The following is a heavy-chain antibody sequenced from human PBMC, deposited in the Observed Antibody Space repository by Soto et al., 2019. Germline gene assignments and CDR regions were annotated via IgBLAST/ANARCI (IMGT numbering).Heavy chain of an antibody. V-gene: IGHV3-30*18. CDR3: AKDAGSNRGYFDL. CDR2: ISYDGSNK. CDR1: GFTFSSYG. Sequence: QVQLVESGGGVVQPGRSLRLSCAASGFTFSSYGVHWVRQAPGKGLEWVAVISYDGSNKYYADSVKGRFTISRDNSKNTLYLQMNSLRAEDTAVYYCAKDAGSNRGYFDLWGRGTLVTVSS. J-gene: IGHJ2*01. D-gene: IGHD1-26*01.